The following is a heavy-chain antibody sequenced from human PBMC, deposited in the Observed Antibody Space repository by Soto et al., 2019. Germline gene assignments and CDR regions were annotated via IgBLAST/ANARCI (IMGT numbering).Heavy chain of an antibody. CDR1: GFTFSSYA. J-gene: IGHJ6*02. Sequence: GGSLRLSCAASGFTFSSYAMSWVRQAPGKGLEWVSAISGSGGSTYYADSVKGRFTISRDNSKNTLYLQMNSLRAEDTAVYYCAKAPFYCSGGSCYGKINYYYYGMDVWGQGTTVTVSS. CDR2: ISGSGGST. D-gene: IGHD2-15*01. CDR3: AKAPFYCSGGSCYGKINYYYYGMDV. V-gene: IGHV3-23*01.